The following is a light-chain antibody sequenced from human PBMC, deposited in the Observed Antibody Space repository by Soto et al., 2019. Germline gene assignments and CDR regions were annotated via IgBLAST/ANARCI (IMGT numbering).Light chain of an antibody. V-gene: IGKV2-24*01. J-gene: IGKJ2*01. Sequence: DIVMTQTPLSSPVTLGQPASISCRSSQSLVHSDGNTYLSWFHQRPGQPPRLLIYKVSHRLSGVPDRFSGSGAGTDFTLKISRVEAEDVGVYYCMQATQFPRYTFGQGTKLEIK. CDR2: KVS. CDR3: MQATQFPRYT. CDR1: QSLVHSDGNTY.